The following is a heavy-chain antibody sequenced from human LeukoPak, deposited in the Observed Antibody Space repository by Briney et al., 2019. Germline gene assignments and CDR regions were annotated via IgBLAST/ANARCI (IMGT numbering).Heavy chain of an antibody. J-gene: IGHJ4*02. V-gene: IGHV3-53*01. CDR3: ARDPVIDYYDSSGYPDY. CDR1: GLTVSSNS. Sequence: PGGSLRLSCAASGLTVSSNSMSWVRQAPGKGLEWVSFIYSGGSTYYADSVKGRFTISRDNSKNTLYLQMNSLRAEDTAVYYCARDPVIDYYDSSGYPDYWGQGTLVTVSS. CDR2: IYSGGST. D-gene: IGHD3-22*01.